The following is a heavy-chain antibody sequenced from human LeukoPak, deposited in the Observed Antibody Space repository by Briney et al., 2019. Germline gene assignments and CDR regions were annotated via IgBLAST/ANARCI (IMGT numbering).Heavy chain of an antibody. D-gene: IGHD6-19*01. Sequence: ASAKVSCKASGYTFTSYGISWVRQAPGEGVEWMGWNSAYNGNTNYAQKLQGRVTMTTDTSTSTAYMELRSLRSDDTAVYYCARVSARLALDLYYYYYGMDVWGQGTTVTVSS. CDR2: NSAYNGNT. CDR1: GYTFTSYG. CDR3: ARVSARLALDLYYYYYGMDV. V-gene: IGHV1-18*01. J-gene: IGHJ6*02.